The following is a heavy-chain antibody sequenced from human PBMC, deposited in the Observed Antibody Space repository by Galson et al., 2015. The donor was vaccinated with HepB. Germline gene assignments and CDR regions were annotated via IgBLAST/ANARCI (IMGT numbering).Heavy chain of an antibody. CDR2: IIPIIGPP. CDR1: GGTFNTYA. Sequence: SVKVSCKASGGTFNTYAFSWVRQAPRQGLEWMGGIIPIIGPPNYAPKFQGRVTITADESTNTTHMELNRLTSDDTAVYYCVSGGTYYYYYMDVWGKGTTVIVTS. D-gene: IGHD2-15*01. V-gene: IGHV1-69*13. CDR3: VSGGTYYYYYMDV. J-gene: IGHJ6*03.